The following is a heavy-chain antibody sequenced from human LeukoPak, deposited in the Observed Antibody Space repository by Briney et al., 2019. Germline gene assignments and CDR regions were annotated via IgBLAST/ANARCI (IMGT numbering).Heavy chain of an antibody. J-gene: IGHJ6*03. V-gene: IGHV3-11*01. CDR3: ARDMVGPDIVVVPYMDV. CDR2: ISSSGSTI. Sequence: GGSLTLSCAASGFTFSDYYKSWIRQPPGKGLGWVSYISSSGSTIYYADSVKGRFTISRDNAKNSLYLQMNSLRAEDTAVYYCARDMVGPDIVVVPYMDVWGKGTTVTVSS. CDR1: GFTFSDYY. D-gene: IGHD2-2*01.